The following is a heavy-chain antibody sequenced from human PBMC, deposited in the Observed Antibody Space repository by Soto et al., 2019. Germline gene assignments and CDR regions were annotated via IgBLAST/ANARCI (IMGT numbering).Heavy chain of an antibody. D-gene: IGHD3-3*01. CDR1: GGSISSGGYY. Sequence: PSETLSLTCTVSGGSISSGGYYWSWIRQHPGKGLEWIGYIYYSGSTYYNPSLKSRVTISVDTSKNQFSLKLSSVTAADTAVYYCARVTAITIFGVVVSDYFDYWGQGTLVTAPQ. V-gene: IGHV4-31*03. J-gene: IGHJ4*02. CDR3: ARVTAITIFGVVVSDYFDY. CDR2: IYYSGST.